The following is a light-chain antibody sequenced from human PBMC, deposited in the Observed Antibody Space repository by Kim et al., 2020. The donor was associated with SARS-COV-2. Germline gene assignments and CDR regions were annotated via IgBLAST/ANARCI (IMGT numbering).Light chain of an antibody. Sequence: QSVLTQPPSASGTPGQRVTISCSGSSSNIGSNTVNWYQQLPGMAPKVLIYSDNHRPSGVPDRFSGSKSGTSASLAISGLQSEDEADYYCAAWDVSLNGHVFGTGTKVTVL. CDR1: SSNIGSNT. V-gene: IGLV1-44*01. J-gene: IGLJ1*01. CDR2: SDN. CDR3: AAWDVSLNGHV.